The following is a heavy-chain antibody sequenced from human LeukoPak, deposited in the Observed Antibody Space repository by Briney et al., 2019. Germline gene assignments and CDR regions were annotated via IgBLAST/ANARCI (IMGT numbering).Heavy chain of an antibody. J-gene: IGHJ4*02. CDR1: GFTFSSYS. D-gene: IGHD1-1*01. CDR2: ISSSSSYI. CDR3: ARDKWPTTTHYFDY. V-gene: IGHV3-21*01. Sequence: PGGSLRLSCAASGFTFSSYSMNWVRQAPGKGLEWVSSISSSSSYIYYADSVKGRFTVSRDNAKNSVYLQMNSLRAEDTAVYYCARDKWPTTTHYFDYWGQGTLVTVSS.